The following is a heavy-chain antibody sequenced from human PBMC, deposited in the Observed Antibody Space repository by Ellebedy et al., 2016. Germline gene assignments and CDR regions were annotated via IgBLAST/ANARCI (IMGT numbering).Heavy chain of an antibody. CDR1: GFSLTTNGVG. CDR2: IYWDDDK. V-gene: IGHV2-5*02. CDR3: AHSYYYHSSGYWGVCDS. D-gene: IGHD3-22*01. Sequence: SGPTLVKPTQTLTLTCTFSGFSLTTNGVGVQWIRQPPGKALEWLALIYWDDDKHYSPSLKTRLTITKDTSKNQVVLTMTDMDPVDTGTYYCAHSYYYHSSGYWGVCDSWGQGTLVTVSS. J-gene: IGHJ4*02.